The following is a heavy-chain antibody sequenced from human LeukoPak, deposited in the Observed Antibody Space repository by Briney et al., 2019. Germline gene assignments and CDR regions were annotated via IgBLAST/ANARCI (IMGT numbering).Heavy chain of an antibody. Sequence: SETLSLTCTVSGGSISSFYWSWIRQPAGKALEWIGRIYTSGSTNYNPSLKSRVTMSVDTSKNQFSLKLRSVTAADTAVYYCARSYRSSLYYFDYWGQGTLVTVSS. V-gene: IGHV4-4*07. J-gene: IGHJ4*02. CDR3: ARSYRSSLYYFDY. CDR1: GGSISSFY. CDR2: IYTSGST. D-gene: IGHD6-13*01.